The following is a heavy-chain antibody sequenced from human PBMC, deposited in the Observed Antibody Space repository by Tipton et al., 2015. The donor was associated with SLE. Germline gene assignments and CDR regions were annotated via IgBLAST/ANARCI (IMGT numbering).Heavy chain of an antibody. V-gene: IGHV3-64*01. CDR2: ISNNGGST. CDR1: GFTFSAHG. J-gene: IGHJ3*01. CDR3: VRVLVGSAAFDV. Sequence: SLRLSCAASGFTFSAHGMEWVRQAPGKGLEYVSAISNNGGSTYYANSVKGRFTISRDNSKNTLYLQMGSLRADDMAVYYCVRVLVGSAAFDVWGQGTMVTVSS. D-gene: IGHD1-26*01.